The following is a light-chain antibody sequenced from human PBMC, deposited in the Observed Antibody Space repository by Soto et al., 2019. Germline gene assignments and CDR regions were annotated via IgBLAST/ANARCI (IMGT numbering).Light chain of an antibody. CDR3: SSYTSSSTFV. J-gene: IGLJ1*01. CDR2: EVS. Sequence: QSVLTQPASVSESPGQSITISCTGTSSDVGAYNYVSWYQHHPGKAPKLIIYEVSNRPSGLSNRFSGSKSGNTASLTISGLQAEDEADYYCSSYTSSSTFVFGTGTKVTVL. V-gene: IGLV2-14*01. CDR1: SSDVGAYNY.